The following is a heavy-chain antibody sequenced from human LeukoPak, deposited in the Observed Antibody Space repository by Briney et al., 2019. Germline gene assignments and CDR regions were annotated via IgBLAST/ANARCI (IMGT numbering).Heavy chain of an antibody. CDR2: INPNSGGT. D-gene: IGHD3-9*01. CDR1: GYTFTGYY. Sequence: GASVKVSCKASGYTFTGYYMRWVRQAPGQGLEWMGWINPNSGGTNYAQKFQGRVTMTRDTSISTAYMELSRLRSDDTAVYYCARDYNDNHVFDYWGQGTLVTVSS. CDR3: ARDYNDNHVFDY. J-gene: IGHJ4*02. V-gene: IGHV1-2*02.